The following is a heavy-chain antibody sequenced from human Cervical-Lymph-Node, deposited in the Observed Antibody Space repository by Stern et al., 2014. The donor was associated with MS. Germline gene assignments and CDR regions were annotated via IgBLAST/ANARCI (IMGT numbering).Heavy chain of an antibody. J-gene: IGHJ6*02. D-gene: IGHD3-9*01. CDR1: GVSVSSGRYY. CDR3: ARDCRLRYFDNYGMDV. Sequence: QVQLQESGPGLVKPSQTLSLTCSVSGVSVSSGRYYWSWIRQSAWEGLEXVGRIYTSGSTNYNPSLKSRVTISVDTSKNQFPLKLSSVTAADTAVYYCARDCRLRYFDNYGMDVWGQGTTVTVSS. V-gene: IGHV4-61*02. CDR2: IYTSGST.